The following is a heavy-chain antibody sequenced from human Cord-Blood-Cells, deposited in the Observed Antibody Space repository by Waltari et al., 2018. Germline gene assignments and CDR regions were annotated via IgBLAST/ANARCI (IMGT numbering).Heavy chain of an antibody. CDR2: IYPGDSDT. CDR1: AYSFTSYW. D-gene: IGHD3-16*01. Sequence: EVQLVQSGAEVKKPGESLKISCKGSAYSFTSYWIAWVRQIPGKGLEWRGIIYPGDSDTRYSPSFQGQVTISADKSISTAYLQWSSLKASDTAMYYCARGGSYYYYGMDVWGQGTTVTVSS. CDR3: ARGGSYYYYGMDV. J-gene: IGHJ6*02. V-gene: IGHV5-51*01.